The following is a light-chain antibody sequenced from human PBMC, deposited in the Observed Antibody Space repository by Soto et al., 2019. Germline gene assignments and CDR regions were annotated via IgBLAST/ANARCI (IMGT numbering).Light chain of an antibody. CDR3: QQYNSYWT. Sequence: IQITHPRTILSASVGDRVTITCRASQSISSWLAWYQQKPGKAPKLLIYDASSLESGVPSRFSGSGSGTEFTLTISSLQPDDFATYYCQQYNSYWTFGQGTKV. V-gene: IGKV1-5*01. J-gene: IGKJ1*01. CDR2: DAS. CDR1: QSISSW.